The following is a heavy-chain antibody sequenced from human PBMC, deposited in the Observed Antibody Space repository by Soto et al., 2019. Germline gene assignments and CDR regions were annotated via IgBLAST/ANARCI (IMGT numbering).Heavy chain of an antibody. V-gene: IGHV3-23*01. CDR2: ISGSGGST. Sequence: GGSLRLSCAASGFTFSSYAMSWVRQAPGEGLEWVSAISGSGGSTYYADSVKGRFTISRDNSKNTLYLQMNSLRAEDTAVYYCASGTKSSGWSWGQGTLVTVSS. J-gene: IGHJ4*02. CDR1: GFTFSSYA. CDR3: ASGTKSSGWS. D-gene: IGHD6-19*01.